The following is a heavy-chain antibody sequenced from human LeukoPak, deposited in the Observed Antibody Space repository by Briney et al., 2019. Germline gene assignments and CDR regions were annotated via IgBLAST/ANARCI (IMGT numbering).Heavy chain of an antibody. Sequence: GGSLRLSCAASGFTFDDYGMSWVRQAPGKGLEWVSGINWNGGSTGYADSVKGRFTISRDNAKNSLYLQMNSLRAEDTAVYYCARGGYDFWSGYLAYYYYYMDVWGKGTTVTVSS. D-gene: IGHD3-3*01. CDR3: ARGGYDFWSGYLAYYYYYMDV. J-gene: IGHJ6*03. CDR1: GFTFDDYG. CDR2: INWNGGST. V-gene: IGHV3-20*04.